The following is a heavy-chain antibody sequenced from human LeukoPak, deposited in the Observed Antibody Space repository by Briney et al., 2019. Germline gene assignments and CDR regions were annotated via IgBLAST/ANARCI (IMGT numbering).Heavy chain of an antibody. CDR3: ATLNYYDSSGYPPTDY. V-gene: IGHV3-23*01. Sequence: GGSLRLSCAASGLTFSSYAMSWVRQAPGKGLEWVSAISGSGGSTYYADSVKGRLTISRDNSKNTLYLQMNSLRAEDTAVYYCATLNYYDSSGYPPTDYWGQGTLVTVSS. D-gene: IGHD3-22*01. CDR1: GLTFSSYA. J-gene: IGHJ4*02. CDR2: ISGSGGST.